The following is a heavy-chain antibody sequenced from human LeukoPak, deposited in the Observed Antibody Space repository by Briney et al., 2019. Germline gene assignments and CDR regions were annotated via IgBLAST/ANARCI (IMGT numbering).Heavy chain of an antibody. CDR2: IKSKNDGGTI. Sequence: NAGGSLRLSCAASGFTFSHAWMNWVRQAPGKGLEWVGRIKSKNDGGTIDYAAPGKGSFTISRDDSESPLHLQMNSLKTEDTALYYCTPCGYEGCGAFYMWGQGTMVTVSS. D-gene: IGHD5-18*01. CDR1: GFTFSHAW. CDR3: TPCGYEGCGAFYM. J-gene: IGHJ3*02. V-gene: IGHV3-15*01.